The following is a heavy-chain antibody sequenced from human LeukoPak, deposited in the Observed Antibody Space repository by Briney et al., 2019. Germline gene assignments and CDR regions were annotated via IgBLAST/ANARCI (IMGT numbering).Heavy chain of an antibody. D-gene: IGHD3-22*01. J-gene: IGHJ4*02. CDR1: GFTFSSYA. CDR2: ISYDGSNK. V-gene: IGHV3-30-3*01. CDR3: ARDPAIVVVITGTFDY. Sequence: GGSLRLSCAASGFTFSSYAMHWVRQAPGKGLEWVAVISYDGSNKYYADSVKGRFTISRDNSKNTLYLQMNSLRAEDTAVNYCARDPAIVVVITGTFDYWGQGTLVTVSS.